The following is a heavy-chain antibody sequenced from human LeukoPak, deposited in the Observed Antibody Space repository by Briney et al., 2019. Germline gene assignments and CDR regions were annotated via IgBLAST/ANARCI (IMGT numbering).Heavy chain of an antibody. CDR3: TTDYYDSSGYDY. V-gene: IGHV3-15*01. CDR2: IKSKTDGGTT. CDR1: GFTFSNAW. Sequence: PGGSLRLSCAASGFTFSNAWMSWVRQAPGKGLEWVGRIKSKTDGGTTDYAAPVKGRSTISRDDSKNTLYLQMNSLKTEDTAVYYCTTDYYDSSGYDYWGQGTLVTVSS. D-gene: IGHD3-22*01. J-gene: IGHJ4*02.